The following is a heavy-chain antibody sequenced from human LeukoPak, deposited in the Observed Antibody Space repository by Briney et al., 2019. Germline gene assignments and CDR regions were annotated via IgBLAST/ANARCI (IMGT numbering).Heavy chain of an antibody. CDR3: ARSLSH. CDR1: GFTFSSSW. J-gene: IGHJ4*02. Sequence: GGSLRLSCAASGFTFSSSWMYWVRQAPGKRLEWVANIKQDGSEKYYVDSVKGRFTISRDNTKNSLFLQMQSLRAEDTAVYYCARSLSHWGQGTLVTVSS. V-gene: IGHV3-7*01. CDR2: IKQDGSEK.